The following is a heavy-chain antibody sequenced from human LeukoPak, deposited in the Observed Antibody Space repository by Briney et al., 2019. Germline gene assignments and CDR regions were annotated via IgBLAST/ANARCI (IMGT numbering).Heavy chain of an antibody. CDR1: GFTFSSYA. V-gene: IGHV3-48*04. Sequence: GGSLRLSCAASGFTFSSYAMSWVRQAPGKGLEWVSYISSSGSTIYYADSVKGRFTISRDNAKNSLYLQMNSLRAEDTAVYYCAREGVVPAAYYYYGMDVWGQGTTVTVSS. CDR2: ISSSGSTI. D-gene: IGHD2-2*01. CDR3: AREGVVPAAYYYYGMDV. J-gene: IGHJ6*02.